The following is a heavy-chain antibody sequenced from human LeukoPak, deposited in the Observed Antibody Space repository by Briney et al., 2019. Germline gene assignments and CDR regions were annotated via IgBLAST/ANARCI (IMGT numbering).Heavy chain of an antibody. CDR3: ARETGGKDP. Sequence: PGRSLRLSCAASGFTFSSYAMDWVRQAPGKGLEWVAVISYDGSNKYYADSVKGRFTISRDNSKNTLYLQMNSLRAEDTAVYYCARETGGKDPWGQGTLVTVSS. J-gene: IGHJ5*02. V-gene: IGHV3-30-3*01. CDR1: GFTFSSYA. D-gene: IGHD1-26*01. CDR2: ISYDGSNK.